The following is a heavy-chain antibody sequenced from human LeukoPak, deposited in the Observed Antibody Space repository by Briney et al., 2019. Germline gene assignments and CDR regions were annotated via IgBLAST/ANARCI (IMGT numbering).Heavy chain of an antibody. CDR1: GFTFSDHY. CDR3: ADLGDTL. V-gene: IGHV3-72*01. J-gene: IGHJ4*02. CDR2: IRNRANSYTT. D-gene: IGHD1-26*01. Sequence: GGSLRLSCAASGFTFSDHYKDWVRQAPGKRLEWVGHIRNRANSYTTFYAASVKGRFTISRDDSKNSLYLQMNSLQTEDTAVYYCADLGDTLWGQGTLVTVSS.